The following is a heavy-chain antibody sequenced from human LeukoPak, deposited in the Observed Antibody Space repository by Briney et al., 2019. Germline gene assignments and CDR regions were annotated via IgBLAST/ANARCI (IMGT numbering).Heavy chain of an antibody. CDR1: GFTVSSNY. CDR3: ARGTSRTSPLTGYYKGYFDY. CDR2: IYSGGST. V-gene: IGHV3-66*02. Sequence: PGGSLRLSCAASGFTVSSNYMSWVRQAPGKGLEWVSLIYSGGSTYYTGSVKGRFTISRDNSKKTLYLQMNSLRAEDTAVYYCARGTSRTSPLTGYYKGYFDYWGQGTLVTVSS. D-gene: IGHD3-9*01. J-gene: IGHJ4*02.